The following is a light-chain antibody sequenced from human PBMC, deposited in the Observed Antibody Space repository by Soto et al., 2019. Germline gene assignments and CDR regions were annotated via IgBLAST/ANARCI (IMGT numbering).Light chain of an antibody. CDR1: QSVSSN. Sequence: EIVMTQSPATLSGSPGERATLSCRASQSVSSNLAWYQQKPGQAPRLLIYGASTRATGIPARFSGSGSGTEFTLTISSLQSEDFAVFYCEQYNNWPPWTFGQGTKVESK. J-gene: IGKJ1*01. V-gene: IGKV3-15*01. CDR3: EQYNNWPPWT. CDR2: GAS.